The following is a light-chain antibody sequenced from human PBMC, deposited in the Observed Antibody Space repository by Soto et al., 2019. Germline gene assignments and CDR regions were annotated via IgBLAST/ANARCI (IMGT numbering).Light chain of an antibody. CDR3: QQSYSTPWT. J-gene: IGKJ1*01. CDR1: QSISKD. Sequence: DIQMTQSPSSLSASVGDRVTLTCRASQSISKDLNWYQQKPGEAPILLIYDASTLQSGVPSRFSGAVSGTDLTLTITNLQPEDFATYFCQQSYSTPWTFGLGTKVDIK. CDR2: DAS. V-gene: IGKV1-39*01.